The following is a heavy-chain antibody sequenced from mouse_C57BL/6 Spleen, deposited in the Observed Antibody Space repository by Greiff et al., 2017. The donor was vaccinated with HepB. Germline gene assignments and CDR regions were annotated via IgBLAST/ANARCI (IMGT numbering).Heavy chain of an antibody. CDR1: GFSLTSYG. CDR2: IWRGGST. J-gene: IGHJ4*01. CDR3: AKKGYDYYYAMDY. V-gene: IGHV2-5*01. Sequence: QVQLQQSGPGLVQPSQSLSITCTVSGFSLTSYGVHWVRQSPGKGLEWLGVIWRGGSTDYNAAFMSRLSITKDNSKSQVFFKMNSLQADDTAIYYCAKKGYDYYYAMDYWGQGTSVTVSS. D-gene: IGHD2-2*01.